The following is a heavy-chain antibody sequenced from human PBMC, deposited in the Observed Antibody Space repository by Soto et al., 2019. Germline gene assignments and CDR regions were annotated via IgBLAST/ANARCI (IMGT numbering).Heavy chain of an antibody. V-gene: IGHV4-39*01. D-gene: IGHD2-15*01. CDR3: ASRKVVITTDSHYFYFAMDV. CDR1: GGSISAHTHY. J-gene: IGHJ6*02. CDR2: IYYSGTT. Sequence: SETLSLTCTVSGGSISAHTHYWSWIRQSPGGGLEWIASIYYSGTTYYNPSLQNRLTISADRSKNQVSLLLTSVTAADTAVYYCASRKVVITTDSHYFYFAMDVWGPGPTVTVSS.